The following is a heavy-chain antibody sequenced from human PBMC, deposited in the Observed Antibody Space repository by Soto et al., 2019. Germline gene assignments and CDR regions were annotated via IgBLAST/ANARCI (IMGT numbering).Heavy chain of an antibody. J-gene: IGHJ3*01. CDR2: IGNSNNPT. Sequence: EVQLVESGGGLVKPGGSPRLSCAASGFTFSDYSMLWVRQAPGKGLEWLAFIGNSNNPTFYADSVRGRFTISRDNPMNSLYLQMNSLREEDTAVYFCASEEAYCNGGPCYRGAFDFWGQGTIVTVSS. D-gene: IGHD2-15*01. CDR1: GFTFSDYS. CDR3: ASEEAYCNGGPCYRGAFDF. V-gene: IGHV3-21*02.